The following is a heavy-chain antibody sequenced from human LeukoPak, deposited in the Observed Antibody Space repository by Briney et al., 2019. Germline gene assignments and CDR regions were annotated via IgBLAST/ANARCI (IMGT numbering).Heavy chain of an antibody. CDR1: GFTFRSYE. V-gene: IGHV3-48*03. J-gene: IGHJ4*02. CDR2: ISSSGSSI. D-gene: IGHD5-12*01. Sequence: PGGSLRLSCAASGFTFRSYEMNWVRQAPGKGLEWVSYISSSGSSIYYADSVKGRFTISRDNAKNSLYLQMNSLRAEDTAVYYCARVVPGSGYDFDYWGQGTLVTVSS. CDR3: ARVVPGSGYDFDY.